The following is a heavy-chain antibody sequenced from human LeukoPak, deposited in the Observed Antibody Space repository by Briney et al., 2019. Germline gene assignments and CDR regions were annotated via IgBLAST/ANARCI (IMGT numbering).Heavy chain of an antibody. D-gene: IGHD5-18*01. V-gene: IGHV3-48*04. CDR1: GFTFNNFG. CDR3: ARGGFTWTQNPYAMDV. Sequence: GGSLRLSCEASGFTFNNFGMHWVRQAPGKGLEWVSCISGSGSTIYYADSVKGRFTISRDNAKNSLYLQMNSLRAEDTAVYYCARGGFTWTQNPYAMDVWGQGTTVTVSS. CDR2: ISGSGSTI. J-gene: IGHJ6*02.